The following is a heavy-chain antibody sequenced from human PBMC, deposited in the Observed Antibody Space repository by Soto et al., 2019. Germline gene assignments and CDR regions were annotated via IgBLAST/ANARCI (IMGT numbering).Heavy chain of an antibody. Sequence: SSVKVSCKASGGTFSSYAISWVRQAPGQGLEWMGGIIPIFGTANYAQKFQGRVTITADESTSTAYMELSSLRSEDTAVYYCARSIQVGATWRRAFDIWGQGTTVTVSS. V-gene: IGHV1-69*13. J-gene: IGHJ3*02. D-gene: IGHD1-26*01. CDR1: GGTFSSYA. CDR2: IIPIFGTA. CDR3: ARSIQVGATWRRAFDI.